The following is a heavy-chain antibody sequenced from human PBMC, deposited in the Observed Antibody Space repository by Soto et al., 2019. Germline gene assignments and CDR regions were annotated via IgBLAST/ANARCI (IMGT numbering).Heavy chain of an antibody. CDR2: ISADNVHT. V-gene: IGHV1-18*01. CDR3: ARVGYCSGYSCHYMDV. J-gene: IGHJ6*03. Sequence: ASVKVSCKASGYTFTSYGFNWVRQAPGQGLEWMGWISADNVHTNYAQKFQGRVTMTTDTFTSTAYLELRSLRSDDTAVYYCARVGYCSGYSCHYMDVWGRGTTVTV. CDR1: GYTFTSYG. D-gene: IGHD2-2*01.